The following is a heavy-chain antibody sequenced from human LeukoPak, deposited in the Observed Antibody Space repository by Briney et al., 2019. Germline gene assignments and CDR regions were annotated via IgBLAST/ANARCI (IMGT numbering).Heavy chain of an antibody. CDR3: ARGGDLELGKLDY. Sequence: PSETLSLTCTVSGGSISSGGYYWSWIRQPPGKGLEWIGYIYHSGSTYYNPSLKSRVTISVDRSKNQFSLKLSSVTAADTAVYYCARGGDLELGKLDYWGQGTLVTVSS. V-gene: IGHV4-30-2*01. D-gene: IGHD7-27*01. J-gene: IGHJ4*02. CDR1: GGSISSGGYY. CDR2: IYHSGST.